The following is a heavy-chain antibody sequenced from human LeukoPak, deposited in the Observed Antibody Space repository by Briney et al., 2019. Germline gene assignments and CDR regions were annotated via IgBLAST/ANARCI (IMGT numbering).Heavy chain of an antibody. J-gene: IGHJ2*01. V-gene: IGHV3-23*01. Sequence: PGGSLRLSCSASGFTFSNFAMNWVRQAPGKGLEWVSIISGYGDSTYYTDSVKGRFTISRDNSKNTLYLQMNSLRAEDTAVYYCARGAFSSSWPRGGYFDLWGRGTLVTVSS. D-gene: IGHD6-13*01. CDR3: ARGAFSSSWPRGGYFDL. CDR1: GFTFSNFA. CDR2: ISGYGDST.